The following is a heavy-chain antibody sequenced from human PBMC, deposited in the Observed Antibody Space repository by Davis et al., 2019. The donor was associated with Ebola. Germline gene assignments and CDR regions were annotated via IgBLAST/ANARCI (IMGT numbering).Heavy chain of an antibody. CDR3: AKADPQQYFDY. J-gene: IGHJ4*02. Sequence: GGSLRLSCAASGFTFRSYGMSWVRQAPGKGLEWVAFIRSDGSVKYYADSLKGRFTISRDYSKNTLSLQMNSLRAEDTAVYYCAKADPQQYFDYWGQGTLVTVSS. CDR2: IRSDGSVK. V-gene: IGHV3-30*02. CDR1: GFTFRSYG.